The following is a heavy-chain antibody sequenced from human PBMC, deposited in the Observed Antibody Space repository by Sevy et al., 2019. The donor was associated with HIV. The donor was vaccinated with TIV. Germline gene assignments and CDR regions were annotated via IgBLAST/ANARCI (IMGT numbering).Heavy chain of an antibody. CDR1: GYTFTGYY. V-gene: IGHV1-2*02. J-gene: IGHJ4*02. D-gene: IGHD3-22*01. Sequence: ASVKVSCKASGYTFTGYYMHWVRQAPGQGLEWMGWINPNSGGTNYAQKFRGRVTMTRETSISTAYMELSRLRSDDTAVYYCARGAAYYYDSSGCFDYWGQGTLVTVSS. CDR2: INPNSGGT. CDR3: ARGAAYYYDSSGCFDY.